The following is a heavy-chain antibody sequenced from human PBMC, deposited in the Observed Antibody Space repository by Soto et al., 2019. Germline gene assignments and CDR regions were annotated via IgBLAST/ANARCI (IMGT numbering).Heavy chain of an antibody. Sequence: QVQLQESGPGLVKPSETLSLSCTVSGDSVSSYYWSWIRQLPGRGLEWIGYIYISGNTNYNPSLKSRVTISRDTSKNLFSLNLMSVTAADTAVYYCARGVLRYYRYGMDVWGQGTTVTVSS. J-gene: IGHJ6*02. CDR2: IYISGNT. CDR3: ARGVLRYYRYGMDV. V-gene: IGHV4-59*02. CDR1: GDSVSSYY.